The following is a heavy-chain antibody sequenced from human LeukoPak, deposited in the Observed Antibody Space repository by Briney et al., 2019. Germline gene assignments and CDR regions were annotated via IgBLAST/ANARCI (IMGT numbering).Heavy chain of an antibody. V-gene: IGHV3-11*04. CDR1: GFTFSDYY. CDR2: ISSSGRTI. CDR3: ARGDYYDSSGTFDY. D-gene: IGHD3-22*01. Sequence: GGSLRLSCAASGFTFSDYYMSWIRQAPGKGLEWVSYISSSGRTIYYVDSVKGRFTTSRDNAKNSLYLQMNSLRAEDTAVYYCARGDYYDSSGTFDYWGQGTLVTVSS. J-gene: IGHJ4*02.